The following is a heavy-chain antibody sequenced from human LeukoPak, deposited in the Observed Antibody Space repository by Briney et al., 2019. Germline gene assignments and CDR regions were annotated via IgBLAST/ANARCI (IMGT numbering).Heavy chain of an antibody. CDR1: GFSLSTSGVG. CDR3: APQDHAGSWFDP. Sequence: SGPTLVKPTQTLTLTCTFSGFSLSTSGVGVGWIRQPPGKALEWLALIYWDDDKRYSPSLKSRLTITKDTSKNQVVLTMTNMDPVDTSTYYCAPQDHAGSWFDPWGQGTLVTVSS. V-gene: IGHV2-5*02. D-gene: IGHD2-15*01. CDR2: IYWDDDK. J-gene: IGHJ5*02.